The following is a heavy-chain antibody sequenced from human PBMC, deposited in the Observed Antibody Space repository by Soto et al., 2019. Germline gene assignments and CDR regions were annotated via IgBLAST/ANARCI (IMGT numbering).Heavy chain of an antibody. CDR3: ARDQTPYGDYEYNFDY. CDR1: GFTFSSYS. J-gene: IGHJ4*02. V-gene: IGHV3-48*02. CDR2: ISSSSSTI. Sequence: GGSLRLSCAASGFTFSSYSMNWVRQAPGKGLEWVSYISSSSSTIYYADSVKGRFTISRDNAKNSLYLQMNSLRDEDTAVYYCARDQTPYGDYEYNFDYWGQGTLVTVSS. D-gene: IGHD4-17*01.